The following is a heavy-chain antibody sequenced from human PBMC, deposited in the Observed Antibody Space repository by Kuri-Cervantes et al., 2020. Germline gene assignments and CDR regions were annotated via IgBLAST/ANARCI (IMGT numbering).Heavy chain of an antibody. V-gene: IGHV1-8*01. Sequence: ASVKVSCKASGYTFTSYDINWVRQATGQGLEWMGWMNPNSGNTGYAQKFQGRVTMTRNTSISTAYMELSSLRSEDTAVYYCARVHSSGYYYTYYYGMDVWGQGTTVTVSS. D-gene: IGHD3-22*01. CDR1: GYTFTSYD. CDR2: MNPNSGNT. CDR3: ARVHSSGYYYTYYYGMDV. J-gene: IGHJ6*02.